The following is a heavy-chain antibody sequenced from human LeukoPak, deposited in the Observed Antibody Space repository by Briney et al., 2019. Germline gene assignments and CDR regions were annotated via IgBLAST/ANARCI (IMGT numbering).Heavy chain of an antibody. Sequence: PSETLSLTCTVSGGSISSYYWSWIRQPPGKGLEWIGYIYYSGSTNYNPSLKSRVTISVDTSKNQFSLKLSSVTAADTAVYYRARCSGYSYYFDYWGQGTLVTVSS. CDR1: GGSISSYY. J-gene: IGHJ4*02. D-gene: IGHD3-22*01. V-gene: IGHV4-59*01. CDR3: ARCSGYSYYFDY. CDR2: IYYSGST.